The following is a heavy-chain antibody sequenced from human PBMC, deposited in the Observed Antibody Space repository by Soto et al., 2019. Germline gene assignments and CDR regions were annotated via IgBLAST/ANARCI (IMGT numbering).Heavy chain of an antibody. CDR3: AKXXXXXXVAGYLDN. CDR2: ISGSGSIT. Sequence: EVQLLESGGGLVQPGGSLSLSCVASEFTFSNYAMTWVRQAPGKGLEWVSSISGSGSITYYAESVKGRFAISRDNSKNTLFLQMNSLRAEDTGIYYCAKXXXXXXVAGYLDNWGQGTLVTVSS. CDR1: EFTFSNYA. D-gene: IGHD6-19*01. J-gene: IGHJ4*02. V-gene: IGHV3-23*01.